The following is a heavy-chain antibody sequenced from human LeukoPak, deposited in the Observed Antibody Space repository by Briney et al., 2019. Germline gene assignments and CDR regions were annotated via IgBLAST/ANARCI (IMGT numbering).Heavy chain of an antibody. V-gene: IGHV3-48*01. J-gene: IGHJ6*02. CDR1: GFTFRNSV. D-gene: IGHD1-7*01. CDR2: ISGSSSRI. Sequence: GGSLRLSCAASGFTFRNSVMTWVRQAPGKGLEWVSYISGSSSRIYYADSVKGRFTISRDNAKTSLYLQMNSLRAEDTAVYYCARMLKLRPTYYYYGMDVWGQGTTVTVSS. CDR3: ARMLKLRPTYYYYGMDV.